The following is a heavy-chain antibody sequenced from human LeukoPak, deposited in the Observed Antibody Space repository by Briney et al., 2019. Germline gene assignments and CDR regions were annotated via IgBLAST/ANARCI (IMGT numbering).Heavy chain of an antibody. D-gene: IGHD5-12*01. V-gene: IGHV3-7*01. CDR2: IKQDGSEK. CDR3: ARDLVTIPPNWFDP. Sequence: PGGSLRLSCAASGFTFTSYAMSWVRQAPGKGLEWVANIKQDGSEKYYVDSVKGRFTISRDNAKNSLYLQMNSLRAEDTAVYYCARDLVTIPPNWFDPWGQGTLITVSS. CDR1: GFTFTSYA. J-gene: IGHJ5*02.